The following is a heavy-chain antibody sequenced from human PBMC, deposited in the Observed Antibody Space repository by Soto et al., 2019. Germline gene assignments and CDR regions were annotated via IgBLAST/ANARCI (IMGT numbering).Heavy chain of an antibody. D-gene: IGHD2-2*01. J-gene: IGHJ5*02. CDR3: ARVVPGAEAWFGP. CDR2: ISLYSDGT. V-gene: IGHV1-18*01. Sequence: ASVKVSCKASGYTFTSYGITWVRQAPGQPLEWLGWISLYSDGTNYAQKFQGRVSMTTDTSTTTAYMELRSLRSDDTAVYYCARVVPGAEAWFGPWGQGTLVTVSS. CDR1: GYTFTSYG.